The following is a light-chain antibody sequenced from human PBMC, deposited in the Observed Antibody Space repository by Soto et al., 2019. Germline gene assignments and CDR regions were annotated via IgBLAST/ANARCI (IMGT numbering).Light chain of an antibody. J-gene: IGKJ1*01. CDR2: GAS. CDR1: EYVNNN. CDR3: QQYKKWPPWT. Sequence: EIVMTQSPANLSVSPGERAMLSCRASEYVNNNLAWYQQKPGQAPRLLIFGASTRATDTPARFSGSGSGTEFTLTISSPQSADSAVYYCQQYKKWPPWTFGLGTKVEIK. V-gene: IGKV3-15*01.